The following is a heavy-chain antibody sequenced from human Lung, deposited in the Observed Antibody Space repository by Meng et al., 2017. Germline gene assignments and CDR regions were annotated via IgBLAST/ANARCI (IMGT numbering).Heavy chain of an antibody. CDR1: GGTFSSYA. V-gene: IGHV1-69*05. D-gene: IGHD4-23*01. CDR3: ARVYGGNSYFDY. CDR2: IIPIFGTA. Sequence: QVQLVQSGAEVKKPGASVKVSCKASGGTFSSYAISWVRQAPGQGLEWMGGIIPIFGTANYAQKFQGRVTITTDESANTAYMELSSLRSEDTAVYYCARVYGGNSYFDYWGQGTLVTVSS. J-gene: IGHJ4*02.